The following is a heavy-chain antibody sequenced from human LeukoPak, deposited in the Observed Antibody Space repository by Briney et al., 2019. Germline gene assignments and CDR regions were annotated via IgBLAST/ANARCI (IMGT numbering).Heavy chain of an antibody. CDR3: ASQGGIKLWLRWADY. Sequence: GSVTVSCMASGHTFTGYYMHWVRQAPGQGLEWMGWINPNSGGTNYAQKFQGRVTITRDTSISTAYMELSRLRSGDTAVYYCASQGGIKLWLRWADYWGQGTLVTVSS. V-gene: IGHV1-2*02. D-gene: IGHD5-18*01. CDR2: INPNSGGT. J-gene: IGHJ4*02. CDR1: GHTFTGYY.